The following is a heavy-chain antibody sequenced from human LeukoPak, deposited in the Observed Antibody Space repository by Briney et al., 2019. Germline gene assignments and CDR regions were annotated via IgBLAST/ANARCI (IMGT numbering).Heavy chain of an antibody. CDR1: GFTFSSYA. CDR3: ARDRGSSGWFPYGAYFDD. V-gene: IGHV3-30-3*01. D-gene: IGHD6-19*01. Sequence: GRSLRLSCAASGFTFSSYAMHWVRQAPGKGLEWVAVVSYDGNNKYYADSVMGRVTISRDNFKNTMYLQMNSLRGEDTAVYYCARDRGSSGWFPYGAYFDDWGQGTLVTVSS. J-gene: IGHJ4*02. CDR2: VSYDGNNK.